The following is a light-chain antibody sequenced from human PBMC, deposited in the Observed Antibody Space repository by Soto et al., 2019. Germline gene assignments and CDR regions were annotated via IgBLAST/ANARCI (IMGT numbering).Light chain of an antibody. CDR1: QSVSSH. CDR2: GAS. Sequence: EIVLTQSPGTLSLSPGERATLSCRASQSVSSHLAWYQQRPGQAPRLLIYGASSRATGIPARFSGSGSGTDFTLTISRLKPEDFALYYCHQYGSSPPLTFGEGTKVEIK. V-gene: IGKV3-20*01. CDR3: HQYGSSPPLT. J-gene: IGKJ4*01.